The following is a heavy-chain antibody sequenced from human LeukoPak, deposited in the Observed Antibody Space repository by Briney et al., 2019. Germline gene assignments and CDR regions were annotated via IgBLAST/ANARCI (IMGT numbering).Heavy chain of an antibody. CDR2: IIPIFGTA. Sequence: SVKVACKASADTFSSYAISWVRQAPGRGREWLGAIIPIFGTANSAQKRQGRVTITADKSTTTAYMELSSLRSEDTAVYYCARDSVGGVVAATGYYYGMDVWGKGTTVTVSS. J-gene: IGHJ6*04. V-gene: IGHV1-69*06. D-gene: IGHD2-15*01. CDR1: ADTFSSYA. CDR3: ARDSVGGVVAATGYYYGMDV.